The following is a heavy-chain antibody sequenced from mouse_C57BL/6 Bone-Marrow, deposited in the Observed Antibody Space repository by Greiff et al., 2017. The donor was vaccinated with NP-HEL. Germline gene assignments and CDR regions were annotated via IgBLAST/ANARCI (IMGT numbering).Heavy chain of an antibody. Sequence: VQLQQSGAELVRPGTSVKVSCKASGYAFTNYLIEWVKQRPGQGLEWIGVINPGSGGTNYNEKFKGKATLTADKSSSTAYIQLSSLTSEDSAFYFCARPFAYWGQGTVVTVSA. V-gene: IGHV1-54*01. CDR1: GYAFTNYL. CDR3: ARPFAY. CDR2: INPGSGGT. J-gene: IGHJ3*01.